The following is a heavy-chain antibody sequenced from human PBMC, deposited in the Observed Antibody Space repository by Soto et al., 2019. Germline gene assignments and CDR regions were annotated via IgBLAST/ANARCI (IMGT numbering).Heavy chain of an antibody. D-gene: IGHD3-9*01. Sequence: QVQLVESGGGVVQPGRSLRLSCAASGFTFSSYGMHWVRQAPGKGLEWVAVIWYDGSNKYYADSVKGRFTISRDNSKNTLSLQMNSLRAEDTAVYYCARDSILTGYEPDGDFDYWGQGTLVTVSS. CDR3: ARDSILTGYEPDGDFDY. CDR2: IWYDGSNK. J-gene: IGHJ4*02. V-gene: IGHV3-33*01. CDR1: GFTFSSYG.